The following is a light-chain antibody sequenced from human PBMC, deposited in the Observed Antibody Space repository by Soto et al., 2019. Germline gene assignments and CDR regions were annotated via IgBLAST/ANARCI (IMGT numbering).Light chain of an antibody. CDR3: QQYQNSPRT. CDR1: QSVSSSY. CDR2: GAS. Sequence: EIVMTQSPATLSVSPGERATLSCRASQSVSSSYLAWYQQKPSQAPRLLIYGASNRATGIPDRFSGSGSGTDFTLTISRLEPADFAVYYCQQYQNSPRTFGQGTKVDI. J-gene: IGKJ1*01. V-gene: IGKV3-20*01.